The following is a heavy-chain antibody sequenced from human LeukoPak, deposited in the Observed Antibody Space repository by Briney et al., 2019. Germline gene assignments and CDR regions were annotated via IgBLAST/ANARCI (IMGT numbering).Heavy chain of an antibody. V-gene: IGHV3-43*02. CDR1: GLNFDDYA. Sequence: GGSLRLSCAAPGLNFDDYAIDWVRHAPGKGLEWFSLISGDAGSTFYADSVRGRFTISRDNSKISLYLQMSSLRSEYTALYFCARESDSSGWYDYWGQGTLVTVSS. J-gene: IGHJ4*02. D-gene: IGHD6-19*01. CDR2: ISGDAGST. CDR3: ARESDSSGWYDY.